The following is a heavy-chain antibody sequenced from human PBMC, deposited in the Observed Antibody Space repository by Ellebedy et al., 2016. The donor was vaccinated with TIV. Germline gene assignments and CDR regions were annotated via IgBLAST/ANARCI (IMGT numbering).Heavy chain of an antibody. J-gene: IGHJ4*02. CDR1: GYTFTDYY. V-gene: IGHV1-2*04. Sequence: AASVKVSCKASGYTFTDYYIHWVRQAPGQGLEWMGWINPNSGGTNYAQKFQGWVTMTRDTSINTAYMELSRLSSYDTAVYYCATEVSSVHDLVYFDYWGQGTLVIVSS. CDR2: INPNSGGT. D-gene: IGHD5/OR15-5a*01. CDR3: ATEVSSVHDLVYFDY.